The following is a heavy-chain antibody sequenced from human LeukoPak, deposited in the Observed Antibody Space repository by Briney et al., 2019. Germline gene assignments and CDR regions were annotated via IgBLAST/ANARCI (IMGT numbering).Heavy chain of an antibody. J-gene: IGHJ4*02. CDR1: GFTFSSYS. D-gene: IGHD5-12*01. CDR3: ASCAPTTFSGYAVDY. Sequence: PGGSLRLSCAASGFTFSSYSMNWVRQAPGKGLEWVSYISSSSSTIYYADSVKGRLTISRDNAKNSLYLQMNSLRAEDTAVYYCASCAPTTFSGYAVDYWGQGTLVTVSS. V-gene: IGHV3-48*01. CDR2: ISSSSSTI.